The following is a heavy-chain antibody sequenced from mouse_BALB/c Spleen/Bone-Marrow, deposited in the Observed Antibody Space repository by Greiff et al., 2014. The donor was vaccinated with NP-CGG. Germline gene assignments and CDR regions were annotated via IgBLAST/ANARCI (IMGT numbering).Heavy chain of an antibody. CDR1: GYTFTDTW. CDR2: INPSTGYA. J-gene: IGHJ2*01. Sequence: QVQLQQPGPELAKPGASVKMSCKASGYTFTDTWIHWIKQRPGQGLEWIGYINPSTGYAVYNQNFKDKATLTVDKSSSTAYMQLSSPTSEDSAVYYCARDYWGQGTTLTVSS. CDR3: ARDY. V-gene: IGHV1-7*01.